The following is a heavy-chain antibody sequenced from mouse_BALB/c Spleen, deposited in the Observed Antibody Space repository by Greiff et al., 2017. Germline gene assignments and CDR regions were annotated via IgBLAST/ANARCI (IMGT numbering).Heavy chain of an antibody. J-gene: IGHJ3*01. D-gene: IGHD2-4*01. CDR2: ISSGGST. V-gene: IGHV5-6-5*01. Sequence: SGGGLVKPGGSLKLSCAASGFTFSSYAMSWVRQTPEKRLEWVASISSGGSTYYPDSVKGRFTISRDNARNILYLQMSSLRSEDTAMYYCARVYDYDRAWFAYWGQGTLVTVSA. CDR3: ARVYDYDRAWFAY. CDR1: GFTFSSYA.